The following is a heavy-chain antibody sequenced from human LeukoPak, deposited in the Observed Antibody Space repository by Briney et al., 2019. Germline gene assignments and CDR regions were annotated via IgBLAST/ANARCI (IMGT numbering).Heavy chain of an antibody. V-gene: IGHV3-23*01. CDR2: VTGSGGTT. CDR3: ARAYGSSGYYQLPIDY. J-gene: IGHJ4*02. CDR1: GFTVSSNY. D-gene: IGHD3-22*01. Sequence: PGRSLRLSCAASGFTVSSNYMSWVRQAPGKGLEWVSGVTGSGGTTHHADSVKGRFTISRDNSKNTLFLQMNSLRVEDTALYYCARAYGSSGYYQLPIDYWGQGTLVTVSS.